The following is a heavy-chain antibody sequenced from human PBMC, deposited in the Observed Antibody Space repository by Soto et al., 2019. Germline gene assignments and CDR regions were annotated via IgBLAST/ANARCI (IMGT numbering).Heavy chain of an antibody. Sequence: PGGSLRLSCAASGFTFSSYAMHWVRQAPGKGLEWVAVISYDGSNKYYADYVKGRFTISRDNSKNTLYLQMNSLRAEDTAVYYCARKTQLVRGDAFDIWGQGTMVTVSS. CDR1: GFTFSSYA. CDR2: ISYDGSNK. J-gene: IGHJ3*02. CDR3: ARKTQLVRGDAFDI. D-gene: IGHD6-13*01. V-gene: IGHV3-30-3*01.